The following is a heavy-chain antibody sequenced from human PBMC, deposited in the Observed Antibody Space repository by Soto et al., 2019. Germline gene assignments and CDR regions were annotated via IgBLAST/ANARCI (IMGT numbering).Heavy chain of an antibody. J-gene: IGHJ6*02. Sequence: ESLKISVKGSGYSFTSYWISWVRQMRGKGLEWMGRIDPSDSYTNYSPSFQGHVTISADKSISTAYLQWSSLKASDTAMYYCARQGAAAGTNYYYGMDVWGQGTTVTVS. V-gene: IGHV5-10-1*01. D-gene: IGHD6-13*01. CDR1: GYSFTSYW. CDR3: ARQGAAAGTNYYYGMDV. CDR2: IDPSDSYT.